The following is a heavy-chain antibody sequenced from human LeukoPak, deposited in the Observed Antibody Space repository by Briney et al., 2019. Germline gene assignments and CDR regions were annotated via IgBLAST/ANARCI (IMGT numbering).Heavy chain of an antibody. Sequence: GGSLRLSCAASGFTFSSYAMHWVRQAPGKGLEWVAVISYDGSNKYYADSVKSRFTISRDNSKNTLYLQMNSLRAEDTAVYYCARITFGGVIVIDYWGQGTLVTVSS. V-gene: IGHV3-30*04. J-gene: IGHJ4*02. D-gene: IGHD3-16*02. CDR3: ARITFGGVIVIDY. CDR1: GFTFSSYA. CDR2: ISYDGSNK.